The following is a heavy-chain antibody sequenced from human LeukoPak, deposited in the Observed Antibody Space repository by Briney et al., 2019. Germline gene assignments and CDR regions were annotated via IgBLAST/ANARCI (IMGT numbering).Heavy chain of an antibody. J-gene: IGHJ4*02. Sequence: GGSLRLSCAVSGFSVSNNYMNWVRQAPGKGLEWVSLIYSRGGTSYADSVKGRFTISRDGSKNTLFLQMNSLRVEDTAVYYCARDPPGIAASGTYYWGQGTLVTVSS. V-gene: IGHV3-53*01. CDR3: ARDPPGIAASGTYY. CDR1: GFSVSNNY. CDR2: IYSRGGT. D-gene: IGHD6-13*01.